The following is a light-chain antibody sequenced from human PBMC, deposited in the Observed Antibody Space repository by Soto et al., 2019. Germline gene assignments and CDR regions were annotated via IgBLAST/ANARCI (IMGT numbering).Light chain of an antibody. Sequence: ELVMTQSPATLSVSPGERVSLSCMASQSVSSYLAWYQQKPGQAPRLLIYDASNRATGIPARFGGSGSGTDFTLTISSLEPEDFAVYYCQQSQHWPPITFGQGTRLEIK. CDR3: QQSQHWPPIT. CDR2: DAS. CDR1: QSVSSY. J-gene: IGKJ5*01. V-gene: IGKV3-11*01.